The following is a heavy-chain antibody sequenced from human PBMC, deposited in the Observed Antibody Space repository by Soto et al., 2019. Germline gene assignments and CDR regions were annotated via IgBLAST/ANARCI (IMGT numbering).Heavy chain of an antibody. CDR3: ARDPHYYDSSGYWINWFDP. D-gene: IGHD3-22*01. CDR2: INAGNGNT. Sequence: GASVKVSCKASGYTFTSYAMHWVRQAPGQRREWMGWINAGNGNTKYSQKFQGRVTITRDTSASTAYMELSSLRSEDTAVYYCARDPHYYDSSGYWINWFDPWGQGXLVTVYS. J-gene: IGHJ5*02. V-gene: IGHV1-3*01. CDR1: GYTFTSYA.